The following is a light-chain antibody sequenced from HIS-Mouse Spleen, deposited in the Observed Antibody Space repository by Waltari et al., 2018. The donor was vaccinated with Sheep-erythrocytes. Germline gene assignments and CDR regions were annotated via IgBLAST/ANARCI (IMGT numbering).Light chain of an antibody. CDR3: CSYAGSYNHV. J-gene: IGLJ1*01. CDR1: SSDVCGYNY. Sequence: QSALTQPRSVSGSPGQSVTISCTGTSSDVCGYNYVSWYQQHPGKAPKLMIYAVSKRSSGVPDRVSGSKSGNTASLTISGLQAEDEADYYCCSYAGSYNHVFATGTKVTVL. CDR2: AVS. V-gene: IGLV2-11*01.